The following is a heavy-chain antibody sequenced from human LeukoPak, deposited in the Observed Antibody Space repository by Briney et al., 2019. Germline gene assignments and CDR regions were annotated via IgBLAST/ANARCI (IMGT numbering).Heavy chain of an antibody. CDR2: INHSGST. V-gene: IGHV4-34*01. Sequence: SETLSLTCAVYGGSFSGYYWSWIRQPPGKGLEWIGEINHSGSTNYNPSLKSRVTISVDTSKNQFSLKLSSVTAADTAVYYCARLRYCYYMDVWGKGTTVTVSS. J-gene: IGHJ6*03. CDR3: ARLRYCYYMDV. CDR1: GGSFSGYY.